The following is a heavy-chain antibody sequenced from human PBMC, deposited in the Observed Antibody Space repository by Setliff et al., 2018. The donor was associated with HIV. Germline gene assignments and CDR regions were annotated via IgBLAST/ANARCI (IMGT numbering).Heavy chain of an antibody. D-gene: IGHD6-13*01. Sequence: GGSLRLSCAASEFTFSSDEMNWVRQAPGKGLEWVSSVTGNGARTFYADSVKGRFTISRDTSKNTMYLQMSSLRAEDTAVYYCATGNSADTWYHFAYWGQGTLVTVSS. J-gene: IGHJ4*02. CDR2: VTGNGART. V-gene: IGHV3-23*01. CDR1: EFTFSSDE. CDR3: ATGNSADTWYHFAY.